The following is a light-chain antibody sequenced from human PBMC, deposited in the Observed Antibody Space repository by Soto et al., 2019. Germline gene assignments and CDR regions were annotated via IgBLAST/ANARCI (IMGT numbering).Light chain of an antibody. CDR1: GSDVGGYNY. J-gene: IGLJ3*02. CDR3: CSFTSINTWV. Sequence: QSVLTQPASVSGSPGQSITISCTGTGSDVGGYNYVSWYQQHPGQAPKLMIYEVGNRPSGVSARFSASKSGNTASLTISGLQTEDEADYYCCSFTSINTWVFGGGTKLTVL. CDR2: EVG. V-gene: IGLV2-14*01.